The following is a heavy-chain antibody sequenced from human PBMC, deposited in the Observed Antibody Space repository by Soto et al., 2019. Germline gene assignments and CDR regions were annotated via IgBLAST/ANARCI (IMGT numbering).Heavy chain of an antibody. CDR1: GGSMSSGGYY. Sequence: SETLSLTCTVSGGSMSSGGYYWSWIRQHPGKGLEWIGYIYYSGSTYYNPSLKSRVTISVDTSKNQFSLKLSSVTAADTAVYYCARSTDDILTCPNWFDPWGQGTLVTVSS. V-gene: IGHV4-31*03. D-gene: IGHD3-9*01. CDR2: IYYSGST. J-gene: IGHJ5*02. CDR3: ARSTDDILTCPNWFDP.